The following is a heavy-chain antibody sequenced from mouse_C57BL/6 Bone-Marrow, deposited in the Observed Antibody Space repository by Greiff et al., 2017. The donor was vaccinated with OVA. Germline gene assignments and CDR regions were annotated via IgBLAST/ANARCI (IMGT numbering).Heavy chain of an antibody. CDR2: IRLKSDNYST. Sequence: EVMLVESGGGLVQPGGSMKLSCVASGFTFSNYWMNWVRQSPETGLEWVAQIRLKSDNYSTHYAESVKGRFTISRDDSKSSVYLQMNNLRAEDTGIYYCTVGYFDVWGTGTTVTVSS. V-gene: IGHV6-3*01. CDR3: TVGYFDV. CDR1: GFTFSNYW. J-gene: IGHJ1*03.